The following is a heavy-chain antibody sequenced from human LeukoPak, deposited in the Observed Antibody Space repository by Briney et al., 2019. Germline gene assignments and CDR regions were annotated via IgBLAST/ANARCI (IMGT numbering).Heavy chain of an antibody. D-gene: IGHD1-1*01. CDR2: ISYDGSNK. CDR3: AKDVHNLRAYYYYGMDV. Sequence: GRSLRLSCAASGFTFSSYAMHWVRQAPGKGLEWVAVISYDGSNKYYADSVKGRFTISRDNSKNTLYLQMNSLRAEDTAVYYCAKDVHNLRAYYYYGMDVWGQGTTVTVSS. CDR1: GFTFSSYA. V-gene: IGHV3-30*04. J-gene: IGHJ6*02.